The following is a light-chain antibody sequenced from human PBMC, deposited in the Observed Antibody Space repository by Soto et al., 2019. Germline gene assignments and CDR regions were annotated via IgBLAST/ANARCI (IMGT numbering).Light chain of an antibody. CDR3: QQYYSYPRT. CDR1: QGISSY. CDR2: AAS. J-gene: IGKJ4*01. V-gene: IGKV1-8*01. Sequence: AIRMTQSPSSFSASTGDRVTITCRASQGISSYLAWYQQKPGKAPKLLIYAASTLQSGVPSRFSGSGSGTDFTLTISRLRSEDFATYYCQQYYSYPRTFGGGTKVEIK.